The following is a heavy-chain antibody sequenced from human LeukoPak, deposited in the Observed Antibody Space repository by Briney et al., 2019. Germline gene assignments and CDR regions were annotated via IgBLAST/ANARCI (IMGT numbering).Heavy chain of an antibody. CDR2: IYHSGST. Sequence: PAETLSLTCTASGYSISSGYYWGWIRPPPGKGLEWIGSIYHSGSTYYNPSLKSRVTISVDTSKNQFSLRLSSVTAADTAVYYCVRDGYSSSWYWFDPWGQRTLVTVSS. CDR1: GYSISSGYY. J-gene: IGHJ5*02. V-gene: IGHV4-38-2*02. CDR3: VRDGYSSSWYWFDP. D-gene: IGHD6-13*01.